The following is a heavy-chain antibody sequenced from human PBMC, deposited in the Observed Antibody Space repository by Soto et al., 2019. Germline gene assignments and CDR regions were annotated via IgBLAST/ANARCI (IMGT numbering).Heavy chain of an antibody. CDR1: GFTFSSYG. D-gene: IGHD3-9*01. J-gene: IGHJ4*02. Sequence: GGSLRLSCAASGFTFSSYGMHWVRQAPGKGLEWVAVIWYDGSNKYYADSVKGRFTISRDNSKNTLYLQMNSLRAEDTAVYYCARDQGTYYDILTGYPADYWGQGTLVTVSS. V-gene: IGHV3-33*01. CDR2: IWYDGSNK. CDR3: ARDQGTYYDILTGYPADY.